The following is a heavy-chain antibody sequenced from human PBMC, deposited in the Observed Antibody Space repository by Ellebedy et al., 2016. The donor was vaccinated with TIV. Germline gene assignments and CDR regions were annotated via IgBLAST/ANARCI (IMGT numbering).Heavy chain of an antibody. CDR3: AKDTDSGWYPYYFDY. J-gene: IGHJ4*02. CDR2: IRYDRSNE. CDR1: GFTFRNAW. V-gene: IGHV3-30*02. D-gene: IGHD6-19*01. Sequence: GESLKISCAASGFTFRNAWMSWVRQAPGKGLEWVALIRYDRSNEYYADSVKGRFTISRDNSKKTLYLHIKRLGAEDTAVYYCAKDTDSGWYPYYFDYWGQGTLVAVSS.